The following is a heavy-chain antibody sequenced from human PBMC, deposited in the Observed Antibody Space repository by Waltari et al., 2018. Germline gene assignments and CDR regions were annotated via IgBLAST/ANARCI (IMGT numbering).Heavy chain of an antibody. J-gene: IGHJ4*02. CDR3: ARQYSSSWYGRINYYFDY. D-gene: IGHD6-13*01. CDR2: IYYSGST. V-gene: IGHV4-39*07. Sequence: QLQLQESGPGLVKPSETLSLTCTVSGGSISSSSYYWGWIRQPPGKGLAWIGSIYYSGSTYYNPSRKSRVTISVDTSKNQFSLKLSSVTAADTAVYYCARQYSSSWYGRINYYFDYWGQGTLVTVSS. CDR1: GGSISSSSYY.